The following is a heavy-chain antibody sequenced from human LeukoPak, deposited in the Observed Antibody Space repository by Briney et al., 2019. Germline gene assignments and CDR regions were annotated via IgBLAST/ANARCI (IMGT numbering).Heavy chain of an antibody. CDR3: ARGNYYGSGSYQRYYYYGMDV. J-gene: IGHJ6*02. D-gene: IGHD3-10*01. CDR2: IYSGGST. V-gene: IGHV3-53*04. Sequence: PGGSLRLSCAASGFTVSSNYMSWVRQAPGKGLEWVSVIYSGGSTYYADSVKGRFTISRHNSKNTLYLQMNSLRAEDTAVYYCARGNYYGSGSYQRYYYYGMDVWGQGTTVTVSS. CDR1: GFTVSSNY.